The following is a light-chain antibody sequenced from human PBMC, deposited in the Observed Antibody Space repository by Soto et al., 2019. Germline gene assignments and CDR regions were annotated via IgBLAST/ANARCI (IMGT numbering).Light chain of an antibody. CDR2: WAS. V-gene: IGKV4-1*01. CDR3: QQYYGPPRT. CDR1: QSVLNSSNNKNY. Sequence: DNVMTQSPDSLAVSLGERATINCKSRQSVLNSSNNKNYLAWYQQKPGQPPKLLIYWASTRESGVPDRFSGSGSGTDFTLTISSLQAEDVAVYYCQQYYGPPRTFGQGTKVEIK. J-gene: IGKJ1*01.